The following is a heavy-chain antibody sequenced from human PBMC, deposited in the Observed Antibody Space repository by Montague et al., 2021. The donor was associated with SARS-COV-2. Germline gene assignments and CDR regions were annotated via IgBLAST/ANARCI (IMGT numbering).Heavy chain of an antibody. D-gene: IGHD3-16*01. Sequence: SETLSLTCAVYGGSLCGFSWNWVRQPPGKGLEWIGEVNHSGGTKYSAALKSRVTISVDASKNQFSLKLTSVTAPDTAVYYCVRLGEGVVTPPVLGLRPYYYYYYMDVWGQGATVTVSS. CDR3: VRLGEGVVTPPVLGLRPYYYYYYMDV. CDR1: GGSLCGFS. J-gene: IGHJ6*02. CDR2: VNHSGGT. V-gene: IGHV4-34*01.